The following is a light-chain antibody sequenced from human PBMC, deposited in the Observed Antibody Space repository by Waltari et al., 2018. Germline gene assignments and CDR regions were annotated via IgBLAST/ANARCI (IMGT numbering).Light chain of an antibody. CDR3: QVWDSASDHRGV. J-gene: IGLJ3*02. V-gene: IGLV3-21*04. Sequence: SYVLTLPPSVSVAPGKTAMITCGGDNIGSKRVHWYQQKPGQAPIVVVSYDSDRPSGIPERLSGSNSGNMATLTISRVEAGDEADYYCQVWDSASDHRGVFGGGTKLTVL. CDR2: YDS. CDR1: NIGSKR.